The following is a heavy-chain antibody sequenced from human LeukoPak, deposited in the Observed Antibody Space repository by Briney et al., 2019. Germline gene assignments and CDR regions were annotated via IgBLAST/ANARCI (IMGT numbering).Heavy chain of an antibody. CDR3: STDPRLLTY. CDR2: ISPSSHDI. V-gene: IGHV3-11*01. CDR1: GFSFSDSY. J-gene: IGHJ4*01. D-gene: IGHD2-8*01. Sequence: GGSLRLSCVVSGFSFSDSYMTWLRQTPGKGLESLAYISPSSHDIYYADSVKGRFTISRDNARTSLYLQMNSLGPDDTALYYCSTDPRLLTYWGRGTLVTVSS.